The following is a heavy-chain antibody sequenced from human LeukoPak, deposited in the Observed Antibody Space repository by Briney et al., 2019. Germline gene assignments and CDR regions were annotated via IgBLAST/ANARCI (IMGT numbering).Heavy chain of an antibody. CDR1: GFTFSSYA. J-gene: IGHJ4*02. V-gene: IGHV3-23*01. CDR2: ISGSGGST. D-gene: IGHD1-7*01. Sequence: GGSLRLSCAASGFTFSSYAMNWVRQAPGKGLEWVSGISGSGGSTYYADSVKGRFTISRDNSKNTLYLQMNSLRAEDTAVYYCAKAPFITGTTSFDYWGQGTLVTVSS. CDR3: AKAPFITGTTSFDY.